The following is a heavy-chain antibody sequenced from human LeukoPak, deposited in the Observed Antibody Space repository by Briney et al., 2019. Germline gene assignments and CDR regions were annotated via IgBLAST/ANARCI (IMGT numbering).Heavy chain of an antibody. CDR1: GFTFSSYS. CDR2: MSNSGENT. V-gene: IGHV3-30*18. D-gene: IGHD3-22*01. CDR3: AKPFFHSSGYFDY. J-gene: IGHJ4*02. Sequence: GGSLRLSCAASGFTFSSYSMQWVRQTPGKGLEWVGIMSNSGENTFYGEAVKGRFTISRDNSKNTLYLQMNSLRAEDTAVYYCAKPFFHSSGYFDYWGQGTLVTVSS.